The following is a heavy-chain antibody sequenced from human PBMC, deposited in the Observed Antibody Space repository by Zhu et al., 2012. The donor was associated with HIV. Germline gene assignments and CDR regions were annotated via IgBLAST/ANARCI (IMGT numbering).Heavy chain of an antibody. Sequence: QVQLQQWGTGLLKPSETLSLTCAVYGGSFSGYYWSWIRQSPGKGLERIGKTNHTGSTNYNPSLKSRVIISGDTSKRQFSLKLSSVTTADTAMYYCARNEPGYGDLDAFDIWGQGDNGHRXF. J-gene: IGHJ3*02. CDR1: GGSFSGYY. CDR3: ARNEPGYGDLDAFDI. V-gene: IGHV4-34*02. D-gene: IGHD4-17*01. CDR2: TNHTGST.